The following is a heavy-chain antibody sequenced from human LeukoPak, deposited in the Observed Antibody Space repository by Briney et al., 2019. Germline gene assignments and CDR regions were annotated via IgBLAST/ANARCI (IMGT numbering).Heavy chain of an antibody. CDR1: GFTFSSYG. Sequence: PGGSLRLSCAASGFTFSSYGMHWVRQAPGKGLEWVAFIRYDGSNKYYADSVKSRFTISRDNSKNTLYLQMNSLRAEDTAVYYCAKDRIAVAGTPVSYFDYWGQGTLVTVSS. D-gene: IGHD6-19*01. V-gene: IGHV3-30*02. CDR3: AKDRIAVAGTPVSYFDY. CDR2: IRYDGSNK. J-gene: IGHJ4*02.